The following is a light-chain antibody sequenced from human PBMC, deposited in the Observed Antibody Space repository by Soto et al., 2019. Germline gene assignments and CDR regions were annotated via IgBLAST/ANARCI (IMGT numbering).Light chain of an antibody. J-gene: IGKJ1*01. CDR2: DAS. Sequence: DIQMTQSPSTLSASVGAIVTITCRASQTISSWLAGYQKKPRKAPKLLIYDASSLESGVPSRFSGSGSGTEFTLTISSLRPDDFATYYCQQDNSSPWTFGQGTKVEIK. CDR3: QQDNSSPWT. V-gene: IGKV1-5*01. CDR1: QTISSW.